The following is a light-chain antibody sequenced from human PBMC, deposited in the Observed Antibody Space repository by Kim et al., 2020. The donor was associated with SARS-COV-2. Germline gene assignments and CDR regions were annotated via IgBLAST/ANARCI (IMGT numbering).Light chain of an antibody. CDR1: QDITAY. V-gene: IGKV1-27*01. CDR2: GAS. CDR3: QKTSSTPRT. J-gene: IGKJ1*01. Sequence: ASVGDRVPLTCRASQDITAYLAWYQQRPGKVPKLLIYGASTLQSGVPSRFSGSGSGTDFTLTISSLQPEDVATYFCQKTSSTPRTFGQGTKVDIK.